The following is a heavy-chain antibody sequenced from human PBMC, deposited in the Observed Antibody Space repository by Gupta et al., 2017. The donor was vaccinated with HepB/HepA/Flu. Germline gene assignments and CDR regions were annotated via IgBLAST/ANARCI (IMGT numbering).Heavy chain of an antibody. Sequence: GRFAISRDNAKNTLYLQMNSLRDDDTAVYYCARFLFSGTYPRDSWGQGTLVTVSS. J-gene: IGHJ4*02. D-gene: IGHD1-26*01. CDR3: ARFLFSGTYPRDS. V-gene: IGHV3-11*06.